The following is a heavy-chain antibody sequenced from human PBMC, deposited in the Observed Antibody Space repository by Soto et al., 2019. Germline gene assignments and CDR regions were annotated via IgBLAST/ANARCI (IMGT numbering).Heavy chain of an antibody. J-gene: IGHJ5*02. CDR3: ARGQDSSGYPYNWFDP. CDR2: IIPIFGTA. CDR1: GGTFSSYA. V-gene: IGHV1-69*06. D-gene: IGHD3-22*01. Sequence: QVQLVQSGAEVKKPGSSVKVSCKASGGTFSSYAISWVRQAPGQGLEWMGGIIPIFGTANYAQKFQGRVTITADKSTSTGYMELGSVRSEDTAVSYCARGQDSSGYPYNWFDPSGQGTMVTVSS.